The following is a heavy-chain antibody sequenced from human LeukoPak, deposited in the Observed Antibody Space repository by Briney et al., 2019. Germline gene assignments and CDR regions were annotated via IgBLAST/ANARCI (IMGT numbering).Heavy chain of an antibody. CDR1: GFTFSTYT. J-gene: IGHJ4*02. V-gene: IGHV3-48*02. CDR3: ARARDDDY. CDR2: ISSTSSTI. Sequence: PGGSLRLSCVASGFTFSTYTMNWVRQAPGKGLEWVSSISSTSSTISYADSVKGRFTISRDNAKNSLYLQMNSLRDEDTAVYYCARARDDDYWGQGTLVTVSS.